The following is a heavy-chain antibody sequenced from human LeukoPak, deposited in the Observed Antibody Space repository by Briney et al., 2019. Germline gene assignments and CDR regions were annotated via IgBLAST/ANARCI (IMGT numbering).Heavy chain of an antibody. CDR3: ARDLVVVPAAIFDVFSRLDYYYGMDV. V-gene: IGHV3-23*01. D-gene: IGHD2-2*02. CDR2: ISGSGGST. Sequence: PGGSLRLSCAASGFTFSSYAMSWVRQAPGKGLEWVSAISGSGGSTYYADSVKGRFTISRDNSKNTLYLQMNSLRAEDTAVYYCARDLVVVPAAIFDVFSRLDYYYGMDVWGQGTTVTVSS. J-gene: IGHJ6*02. CDR1: GFTFSSYA.